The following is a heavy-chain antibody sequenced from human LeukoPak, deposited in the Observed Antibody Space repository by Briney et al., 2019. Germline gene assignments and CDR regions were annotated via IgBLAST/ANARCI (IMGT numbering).Heavy chain of an antibody. D-gene: IGHD6-19*01. V-gene: IGHV4-59*08. Sequence: SETLSLTCTVSGGSISPYYWSWIRQPPGKGLEWIGYIYYTGSGSTSHNPSLKSRVTISVDTSKNQFSLNLNSVTAADTAVYYCARHAVYASSGWAFDFWGQGTLVTVFS. CDR2: IYYTGSGST. J-gene: IGHJ4*02. CDR1: GGSISPYY. CDR3: ARHAVYASSGWAFDF.